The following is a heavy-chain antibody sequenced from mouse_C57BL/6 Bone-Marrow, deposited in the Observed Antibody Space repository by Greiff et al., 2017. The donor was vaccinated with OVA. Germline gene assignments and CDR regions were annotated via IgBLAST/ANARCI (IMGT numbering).Heavy chain of an antibody. CDR3: ARSYYGSSPFAY. V-gene: IGHV5-4*03. J-gene: IGHJ3*01. CDR2: ISDGGSYT. D-gene: IGHD1-1*01. CDR1: GFTFSSYA. Sequence: EVMLVESGGGLVKPGGSLKLSCAASGFTFSSYAMSWVRQTPEKRLEWVATISDGGSYTYYPDNVKGRFTISRDNAKNNLYLQMSHLKSEDTAMYYCARSYYGSSPFAYWGQGTLVTVSA.